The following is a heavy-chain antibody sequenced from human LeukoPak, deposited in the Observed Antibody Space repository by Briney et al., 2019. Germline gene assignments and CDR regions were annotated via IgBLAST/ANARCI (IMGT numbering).Heavy chain of an antibody. D-gene: IGHD1-1*01. J-gene: IGHJ3*02. Sequence: PGGSLRLSCAPSGFIIVNAWMNWVRQAPGEGLEWVGRIKSRADGGTTDYAAPVKGRFTISRDGSALYLQMNSLKTEDTAVYYYATVYGGNDIASDIWGQGTTVTVSS. CDR1: GFIIVNAW. CDR3: ATVYGGNDIASDI. V-gene: IGHV3-15*01. CDR2: IKSRADGGTT.